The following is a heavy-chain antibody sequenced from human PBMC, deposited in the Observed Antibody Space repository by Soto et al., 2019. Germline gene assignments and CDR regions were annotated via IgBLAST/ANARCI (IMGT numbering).Heavy chain of an antibody. CDR3: ARDGRYFDLGAFDI. J-gene: IGHJ3*02. CDR2: IYYSGST. V-gene: IGHV4-30-4*01. CDR1: GSSISSGDYY. D-gene: IGHD3-9*01. Sequence: SETLSLTFTVSGSSISSGDYYWSWIRQPPGKGLEWIGYIYYSGSTYYNPSLKSRVTISVDTSKNQFSLKLSSVTAADTAVYYRARDGRYFDLGAFDIWGQGTMVT.